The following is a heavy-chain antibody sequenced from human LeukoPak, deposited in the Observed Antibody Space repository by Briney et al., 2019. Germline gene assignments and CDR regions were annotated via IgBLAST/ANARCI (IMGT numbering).Heavy chain of an antibody. CDR1: GFTFINTW. J-gene: IGHJ5*02. D-gene: IGHD2/OR15-2a*01. Sequence: GGSLRLSCAASGFTFINTWMHWVRQAPGKGLVWVSRLDIRGGSTAYADSVKGRFTISRDNAKDTLYLQMNSLRAEDTALYYCAGAYDFGNWFEPWGQGTLVTVSS. CDR3: AGAYDFGNWFEP. V-gene: IGHV3-74*03. CDR2: LDIRGGST.